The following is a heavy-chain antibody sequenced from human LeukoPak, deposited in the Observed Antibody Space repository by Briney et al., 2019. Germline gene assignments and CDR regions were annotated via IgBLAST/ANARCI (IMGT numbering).Heavy chain of an antibody. J-gene: IGHJ4*02. CDR3: ARAQRDSGWYGDFDY. V-gene: IGHV4-59*01. D-gene: IGHD6-19*01. Sequence: SETLSLTCTVSGGSISSYYWSWIRQPPGKGLEWIGYIYYSGSTNYNPSLKSRVTISVDTSKNQFSLKLSSVTAADTAVYYCARAQRDSGWYGDFDYWGQGTLVTVSS. CDR1: GGSISSYY. CDR2: IYYSGST.